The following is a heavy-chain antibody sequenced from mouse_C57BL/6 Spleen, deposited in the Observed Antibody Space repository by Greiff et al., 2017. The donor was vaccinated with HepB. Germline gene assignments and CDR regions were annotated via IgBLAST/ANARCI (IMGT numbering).Heavy chain of an antibody. Sequence: QVQLQQSGAELAKPGASVKLSCKASGYTFTSYWMHWVKQRPGQGLEWIGYINPSSGYTKYNQKFKDKATLTANKSSSTAYMQLSSLTSEDSAVYSCAKRDYSNSYYYAKDYWGQGTSVTVSS. V-gene: IGHV1-7*01. CDR3: AKRDYSNSYYYAKDY. D-gene: IGHD2-5*01. J-gene: IGHJ4*01. CDR2: INPSSGYT. CDR1: GYTFTSYW.